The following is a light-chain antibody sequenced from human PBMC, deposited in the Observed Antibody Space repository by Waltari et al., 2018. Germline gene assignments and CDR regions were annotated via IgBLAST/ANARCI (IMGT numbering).Light chain of an antibody. V-gene: IGKV4-1*01. J-gene: IGKJ5*01. CDR1: QRVLYRSDNKNY. CDR3: QQYYSSPVT. Sequence: DIVMTQSPDSLAVSLGERATINCKSSQRVLYRSDNKNYLGWYQQKPGLPPKLRIYWASTREAGVPDRFSGSGSGTDFTLTISSLQAEDVAVYYCQQYYSSPVTFGQGTRLEIK. CDR2: WAS.